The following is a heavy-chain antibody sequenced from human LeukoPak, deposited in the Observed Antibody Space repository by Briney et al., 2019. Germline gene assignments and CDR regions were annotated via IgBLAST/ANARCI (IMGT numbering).Heavy chain of an antibody. Sequence: SETLSLTCTVSGYSLSSGFFCDWIRQSPGKGLEWIGSFSHRGGSYHNPSLKSRVTISVDTSKNQFSLKLSSVTAADTAVYYCAKRRGYCSSTSCSNYGMDVWGQGTTVTVSS. J-gene: IGHJ6*02. CDR1: GYSLSSGFF. V-gene: IGHV4-38-2*02. CDR2: FSHRGGS. CDR3: AKRRGYCSSTSCSNYGMDV. D-gene: IGHD2-2*03.